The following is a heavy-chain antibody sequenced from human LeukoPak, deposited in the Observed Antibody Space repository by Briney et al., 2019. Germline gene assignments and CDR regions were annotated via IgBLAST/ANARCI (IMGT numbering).Heavy chain of an antibody. D-gene: IGHD6-19*01. CDR3: AKKGLSLDYYAMDV. Sequence: GGSLRLSCAASGFTFSSYAMSWVRQAPGKGLEWVSGVSANGGRTYDAATVRGRFTISRDNSKNTLYLQMNSLRGEDTAIYYCAKKGLSLDYYAMDVWGPGTTVTVSS. J-gene: IGHJ6*02. CDR2: VSANGGRT. V-gene: IGHV3-23*01. CDR1: GFTFSSYA.